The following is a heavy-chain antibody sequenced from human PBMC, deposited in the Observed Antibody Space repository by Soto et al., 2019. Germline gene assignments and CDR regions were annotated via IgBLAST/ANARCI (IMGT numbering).Heavy chain of an antibody. CDR3: ARDEAAMAAYYYYGMDV. CDR1: GYSISSGYY. D-gene: IGHD5-18*01. CDR2: IYHSGST. V-gene: IGHV4-38-2*02. Sequence: SETLSLTCAVSGYSISSGYYWGWIRQPPGKGLEWIGSIYHSGSTYYNPSLKSRVTISVDTSKNQFSLKLSSVTAADTAVYYCARDEAAMAAYYYYGMDVWGQGTTVTVSS. J-gene: IGHJ6*02.